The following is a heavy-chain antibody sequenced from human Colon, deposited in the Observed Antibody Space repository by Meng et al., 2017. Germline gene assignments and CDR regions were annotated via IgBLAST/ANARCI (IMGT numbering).Heavy chain of an antibody. D-gene: IGHD7-27*01. Sequence: EVRMVESGGGLVKPGGSLRLSCTASGFTFSSYSVNWVRQAPGRGLEWVSCISSASVYIYYADSVKGRFTISRDNAQNSLYLQMNSLRAEDTAVYYCAREINWGSLDYWGQGTLVTVSS. J-gene: IGHJ4*02. V-gene: IGHV3-21*01. CDR3: AREINWGSLDY. CDR2: ISSASVYI. CDR1: GFTFSSYS.